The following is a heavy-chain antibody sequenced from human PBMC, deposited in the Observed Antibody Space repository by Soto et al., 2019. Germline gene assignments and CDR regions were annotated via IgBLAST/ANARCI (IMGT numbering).Heavy chain of an antibody. CDR1: GFSLSTRAVG. D-gene: IGHD2-2*01. CDR3: AHCRGGVASL. Sequence: QITLNESGPTLVKPTQTLTLTCTFSGFSLSTRAVGVGWIRQPPGEALEWLGVVYWDDSKTYSPSLESRLTITKDTTKNQVVLRMTKMDPVDTATYYCAHCRGGVASLWGQGTLVTVSS. CDR2: VYWDDSK. V-gene: IGHV2-5*02. J-gene: IGHJ4*02.